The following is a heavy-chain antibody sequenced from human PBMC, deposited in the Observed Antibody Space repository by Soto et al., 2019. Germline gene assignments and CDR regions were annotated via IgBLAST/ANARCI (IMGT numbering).Heavy chain of an antibody. CDR1: GGSFIGYY. Sequence: SETLSLTCAVYGGSFIGYYCSWIRQPPGKVLELVGEINRIVSTNYNPSLKSRGTISLDTCNNHVALNVGSVPAADRAVYYCERWGTGTTRRWFDPWGQGTLVTVSS. D-gene: IGHD1-7*01. CDR2: INRIVST. CDR3: ERWGTGTTRRWFDP. J-gene: IGHJ5*02. V-gene: IGHV4-34*01.